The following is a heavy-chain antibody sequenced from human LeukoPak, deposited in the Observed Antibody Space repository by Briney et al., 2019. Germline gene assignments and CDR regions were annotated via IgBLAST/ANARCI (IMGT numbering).Heavy chain of an antibody. D-gene: IGHD1-26*01. CDR1: GGSISSYY. CDR3: ARVPKVQWELRYFDY. CDR2: IYYSGST. Sequence: SETLSLTCTISGGSISSYYWSWIRQPPGKGLEWIGYIYYSGSTNYNPSLKSRVTISVDTSKNQFSLKLSSVTAADTAVYYCARVPKVQWELRYFDYWGQGTLVTVSS. J-gene: IGHJ4*02. V-gene: IGHV4-59*01.